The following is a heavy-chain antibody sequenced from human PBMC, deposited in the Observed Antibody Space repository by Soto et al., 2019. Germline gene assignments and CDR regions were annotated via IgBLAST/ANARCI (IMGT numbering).Heavy chain of an antibody. J-gene: IGHJ5*02. V-gene: IGHV1-69*01. CDR1: GGTFSSYA. Sequence: QVQLVQSGAEVKKPGSSVKVSCKASGGTFSSYAISWVRQAPGQGLEWMGGVIPIFGTGNYAQKFQGRVTITANETTSTAYMERSSLRAEDTAVYYCARAQDRPGYYRVGWFDPWGQGTLVTVSS. D-gene: IGHD3-22*01. CDR3: ARAQDRPGYYRVGWFDP. CDR2: VIPIFGTG.